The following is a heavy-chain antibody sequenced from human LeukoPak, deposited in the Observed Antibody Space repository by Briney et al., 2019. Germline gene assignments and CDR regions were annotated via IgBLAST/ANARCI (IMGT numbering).Heavy chain of an antibody. V-gene: IGHV3-11*04. Sequence: KPGGSLRHSCAAYRITFSDYYMSWIRQAPGKRLEWVSYISSSGSTKYYSDAVKGRFTLPRDNANNSLFLQMNSLRAEDTAVYYCARDEQWLTDYWGQGTLVTVSS. CDR3: ARDEQWLTDY. CDR1: RITFSDYY. J-gene: IGHJ4*02. CDR2: ISSSGSTK. D-gene: IGHD6-19*01.